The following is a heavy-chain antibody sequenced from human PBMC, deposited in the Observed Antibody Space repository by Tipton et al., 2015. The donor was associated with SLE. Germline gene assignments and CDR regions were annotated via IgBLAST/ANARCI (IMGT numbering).Heavy chain of an antibody. CDR2: IYYSGST. D-gene: IGHD6-13*01. CDR1: GGSISSHY. CDR3: AREGSYSSSLGGFDY. Sequence: TLSLTCTVSGGSISSHYWSWIRQPPGKGLEWIGYIYYSGSTNYNPSLKSRVTISVDTSKNQFSLKLSSVTAADTAVYYCAREGSYSSSLGGFDYWGQGTLVTVSS. V-gene: IGHV4-59*11. J-gene: IGHJ4*02.